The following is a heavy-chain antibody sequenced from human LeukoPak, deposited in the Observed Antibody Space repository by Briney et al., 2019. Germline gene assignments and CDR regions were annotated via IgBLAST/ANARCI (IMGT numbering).Heavy chain of an antibody. Sequence: WASVKVSCKASGYTFTSYGTSWVRQAPGQGLEWMGWISAYNGNTNYAQKLQGRVTMTTDTSTSTAYMELRSLRSDDTAVYYCARDSPGGNWFDPWGQGTLVTVSS. V-gene: IGHV1-18*01. CDR3: ARDSPGGNWFDP. CDR2: ISAYNGNT. CDR1: GYTFTSYG. D-gene: IGHD1-1*01. J-gene: IGHJ5*02.